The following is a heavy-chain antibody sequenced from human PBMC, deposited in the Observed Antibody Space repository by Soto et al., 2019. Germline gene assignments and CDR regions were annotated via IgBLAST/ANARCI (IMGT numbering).Heavy chain of an antibody. D-gene: IGHD3-10*01. CDR3: AREPMVRAAHGFDI. V-gene: IGHV1-2*02. J-gene: IGHJ3*02. CDR1: GYTFTGHY. CDR2: INPNSVGT. Sequence: QVQLVQSGAEVKKPGASVKVSCKASGYTFTGHYMHWVRQAPGQGLEWMGWINPNSVGTNYAQKFQGRVTMTRDTSISTAYMELSRLRSDDTAVYYCAREPMVRAAHGFDIWGQGTMVTASS.